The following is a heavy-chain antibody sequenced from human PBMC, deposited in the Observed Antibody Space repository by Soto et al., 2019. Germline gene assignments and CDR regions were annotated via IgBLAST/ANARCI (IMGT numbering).Heavy chain of an antibody. D-gene: IGHD4-17*01. Sequence: VLLVKSGPGVRKPGASGKVSCKASGYPFTNYYMHWVRQAPGKGLEWMGVINPSDGSTYYAQRFQGRVTMTGDTSTSTLYMDLSSLRSEDTAVYYCVRDRFGYGDSGDWGQGTLVTVSS. J-gene: IGHJ4*02. V-gene: IGHV1-46*01. CDR1: GYPFTNYY. CDR3: VRDRFGYGDSGD. CDR2: INPSDGST.